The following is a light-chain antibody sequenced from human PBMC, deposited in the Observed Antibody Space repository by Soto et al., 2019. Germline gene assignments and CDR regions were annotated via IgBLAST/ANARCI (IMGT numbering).Light chain of an antibody. CDR1: QSISFY. Sequence: DIVMTQSPSSLSTSVGERVTITCRASQSISFYLNWYQQKPGQAPKLLIYAATHLQSGIPSRFSGSGSGTDFTLTISSLQREDFATYYCQQSYSIPETFGQGTKVDIK. CDR3: QQSYSIPET. CDR2: AAT. V-gene: IGKV1-39*01. J-gene: IGKJ1*01.